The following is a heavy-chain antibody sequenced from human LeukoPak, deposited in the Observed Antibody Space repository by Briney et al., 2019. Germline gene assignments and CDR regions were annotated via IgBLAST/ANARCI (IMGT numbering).Heavy chain of an antibody. CDR1: GGSISSGSYY. CDR2: IYTSGST. V-gene: IGHV4-61*02. CDR3: AREGSFAGDY. D-gene: IGHD1-26*01. Sequence: SQTLSLTCTVSGGSISSGSYYWSWIRQPAGKGLEWIGRIYTSGSTNYNPSLKSRVTISVDTSKNQFSLKLSSVTAADTAVYYCAREGSFAGDYWGQGTLVTVSS. J-gene: IGHJ4*02.